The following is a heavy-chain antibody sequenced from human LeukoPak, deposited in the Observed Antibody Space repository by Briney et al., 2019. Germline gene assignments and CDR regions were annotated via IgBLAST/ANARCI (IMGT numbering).Heavy chain of an antibody. V-gene: IGHV3-30*02. D-gene: IGHD6-6*01. CDR2: IRYDGSNK. CDR1: GFTFSSYG. J-gene: IGHJ4*02. Sequence: HPGGSLRLSCAASGFTFSSYGMHWVRQAPGKGLEWVALIRYDGSNKYYADSVKGRFTISRDNAQSSLYLQMDSLRAEDSALYYCARGGAARPDYWGQGTLVTVSS. CDR3: ARGGAARPDY.